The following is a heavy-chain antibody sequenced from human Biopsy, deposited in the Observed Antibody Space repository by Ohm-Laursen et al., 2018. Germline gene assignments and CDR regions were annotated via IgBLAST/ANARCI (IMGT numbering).Heavy chain of an antibody. Sequence: ASVKVSCKVSGYTFTSYYMHWVRQAPGQGLEWMGIINPSGGSTSNTQKFQGRVTMTRDTSTSTVYMELSSLRSEDTAVYYCARDWNSGWRLPGMVNYYYNGMDVWGQGTTVTVSS. CDR1: GYTFTSYY. CDR2: INPSGGST. D-gene: IGHD5-18*01. J-gene: IGHJ6*02. CDR3: ARDWNSGWRLPGMVNYYYNGMDV. V-gene: IGHV1-46*01.